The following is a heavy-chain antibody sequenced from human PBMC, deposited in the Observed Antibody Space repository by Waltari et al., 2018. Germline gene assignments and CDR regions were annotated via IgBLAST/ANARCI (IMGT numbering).Heavy chain of an antibody. CDR2: IFYTGIT. CDR3: ARPAATGWLRPFDY. J-gene: IGHJ4*02. D-gene: IGHD5-12*01. V-gene: IGHV4-39*01. Sequence: QLQLQESGPGLVKPSETLSLICTVSGGSISSGNYYWGWIRQPPGKELEWIGSIFYTGITFYNPSRKSRVTISIDTSKNQFSLKVRSVTATDTAVYYCARPAATGWLRPFDYWGQGNLVTVSS. CDR1: GGSISSGNYY.